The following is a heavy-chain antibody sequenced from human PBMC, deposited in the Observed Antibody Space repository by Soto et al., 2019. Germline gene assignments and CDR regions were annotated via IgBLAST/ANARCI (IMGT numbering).Heavy chain of an antibody. V-gene: IGHV1-3*01. J-gene: IGHJ4*01. CDR1: GYTFINYV. D-gene: IGHD2-8*02. Sequence: ASVKVSCKTFGYTFINYVIDWVRQAPGQGLEWMGWINAGTGNTRYSQKLQDRLTISRDTSAATAYLDLSRLASEDTAVYYCARGRASWYWDFWGHGTLVTVSS. CDR2: INAGTGNT. CDR3: ARGRASWYWDF.